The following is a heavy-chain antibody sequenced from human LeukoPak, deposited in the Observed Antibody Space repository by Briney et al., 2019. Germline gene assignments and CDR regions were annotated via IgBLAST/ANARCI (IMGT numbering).Heavy chain of an antibody. V-gene: IGHV4-59*01. CDR2: IYYSGST. Sequence: SETLSLTCTVSGGSISSYYWSWIRQPPGKGLEWIGYIYYSGSTNYNPSLKSRVTISVDTSKNQFSLKLSSVTAADTAVYYCARVSLGTTEYHGNWFDPWGQGTLVTVSS. D-gene: IGHD1-1*01. CDR1: GGSISSYY. CDR3: ARVSLGTTEYHGNWFDP. J-gene: IGHJ5*02.